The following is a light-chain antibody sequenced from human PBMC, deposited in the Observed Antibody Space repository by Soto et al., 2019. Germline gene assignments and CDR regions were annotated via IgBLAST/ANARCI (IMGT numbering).Light chain of an antibody. Sequence: ELVMAQSPATLSVSPGERATLSCRASQSVNNNLAWYQQKPGQAPRLLIYGASTRATGIPARFSGSGSGTEFTLTISSLQSEDFAVYYCQQFNNWPRTFGQGTKVDIK. CDR3: QQFNNWPRT. CDR2: GAS. V-gene: IGKV3-15*01. J-gene: IGKJ1*01. CDR1: QSVNNN.